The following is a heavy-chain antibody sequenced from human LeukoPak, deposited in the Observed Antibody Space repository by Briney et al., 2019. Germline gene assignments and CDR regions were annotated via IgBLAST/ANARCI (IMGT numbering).Heavy chain of an antibody. Sequence: GASVKVSCKASGYTFTSYGISWVRQAPGQGLEWMGWSSTQSGNTNYAQKVQGRLTLTTDRSTNTACMELRSLRSDDTAVYYCARGAYGDKWGQGTMVTVSS. CDR3: ARGAYGDK. CDR1: GYTFTSYG. CDR2: SSTQSGNT. D-gene: IGHD4-17*01. V-gene: IGHV1-18*01. J-gene: IGHJ4*02.